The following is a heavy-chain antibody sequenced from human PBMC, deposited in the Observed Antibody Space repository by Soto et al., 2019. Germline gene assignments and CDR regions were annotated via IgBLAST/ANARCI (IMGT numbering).Heavy chain of an antibody. D-gene: IGHD2-8*02. CDR2: INHSGST. CDR1: GGSISGYY. CDR3: ARGKITGLFDY. J-gene: IGHJ4*02. V-gene: IGHV4-34*01. Sequence: PSETLSLTCTVSGGSISGYYWTWIRQPPGTGLEWIGEINHSGSTNYNPSLKSRVTISVDTSKNQFSLKLTSVTAADTAVYYCARGKITGLFDYWGQGTLVTVSS.